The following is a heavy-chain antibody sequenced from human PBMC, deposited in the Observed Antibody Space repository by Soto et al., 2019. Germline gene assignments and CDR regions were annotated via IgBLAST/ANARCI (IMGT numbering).Heavy chain of an antibody. Sequence: GASVKVSCKASGGTFSSYAISWVRQAPGQGLEWMGGIIPIFGTANYAQKFQGRVTITADESTSTAYMELSSLRSEDTAVYYCARFLDVVVPAAALAFDIWGQGTMVTVSS. CDR3: ARFLDVVVPAAALAFDI. V-gene: IGHV1-69*13. D-gene: IGHD2-2*01. J-gene: IGHJ3*02. CDR1: GGTFSSYA. CDR2: IIPIFGTA.